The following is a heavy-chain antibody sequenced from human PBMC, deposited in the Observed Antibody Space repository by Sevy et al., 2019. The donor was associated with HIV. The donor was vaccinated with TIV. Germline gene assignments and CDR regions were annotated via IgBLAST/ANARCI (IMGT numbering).Heavy chain of an antibody. J-gene: IGHJ5*02. Sequence: SETLSLTCAVSGGSISSGGYSWSWIRQPPGKGLEWIGYIYHSGSTYYNPSLKSRLTISVDRSKNQFSLNLSSVTAADTAVYYCAGVAIGKHHNNWFDPWGQGTLVTVSS. V-gene: IGHV4-30-2*01. D-gene: IGHD1-1*01. CDR2: IYHSGST. CDR1: GGSISSGGYS. CDR3: AGVAIGKHHNNWFDP.